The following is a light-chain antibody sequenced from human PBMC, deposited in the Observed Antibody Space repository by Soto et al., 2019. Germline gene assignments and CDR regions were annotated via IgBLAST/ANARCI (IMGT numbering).Light chain of an antibody. CDR3: ATWNDSLNGYV. Sequence: QSVLTQPPSASGTPGQRVTISCSGSNSNIGSNTVNWYQQLPGTAPKLLIYNNNERPSGVPDRFSGSKSGTSASLAISGLQSEDEADYYCATWNDSLNGYVFGTGTKLTVL. CDR1: NSNIGSNT. CDR2: NNN. V-gene: IGLV1-44*01. J-gene: IGLJ1*01.